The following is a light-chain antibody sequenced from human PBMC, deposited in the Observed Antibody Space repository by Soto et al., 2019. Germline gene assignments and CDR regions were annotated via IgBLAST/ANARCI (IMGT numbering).Light chain of an antibody. CDR2: DAS. CDR1: QSISRS. J-gene: IGKJ2*01. V-gene: IGKV3-15*01. CDR3: HQYNSWPPGT. Sequence: EIVLTQSPAILSVSPGERATRSCRASQSISRSLAWYQQKPGQAPRLLISDASTRATGIPARFSGSGSGTEFTLTISSLQSEDFALYYCHQYNSWPPGTFGQGTKVDIK.